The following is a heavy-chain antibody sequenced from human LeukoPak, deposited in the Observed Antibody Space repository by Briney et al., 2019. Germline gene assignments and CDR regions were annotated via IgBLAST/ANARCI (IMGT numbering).Heavy chain of an antibody. CDR2: ISSSGGST. Sequence: GGSLRLSCAASGFTFSRNGMAWVRQAPGKGLEWVSGISSSGGSTYYADSVKGRFTISRDNSKNTLFLQMNSLRAEDRAVYYCAKDSLRTVPKASFDYWGQGILVTVSS. V-gene: IGHV3-23*01. CDR3: AKDSLRTVPKASFDY. CDR1: GFTFSRNG. D-gene: IGHD2-2*01. J-gene: IGHJ4*02.